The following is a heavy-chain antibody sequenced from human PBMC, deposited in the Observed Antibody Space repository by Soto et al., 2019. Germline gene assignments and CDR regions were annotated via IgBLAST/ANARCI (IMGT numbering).Heavy chain of an antibody. J-gene: IGHJ4*02. V-gene: IGHV3-72*01. D-gene: IGHD3-10*01. Sequence: EVQLVESGGGLVQPGGSLRLSCAASGFTFSDHYMDWVRQAPGQGLEWVGRIRNKVNSYTTEYAASVKGRFIISRDDSKNSLYLQMNSLKTEDTALYYCARDRRGVDDYWGQGTLVTVSS. CDR3: ARDRRGVDDY. CDR2: IRNKVNSYTT. CDR1: GFTFSDHY.